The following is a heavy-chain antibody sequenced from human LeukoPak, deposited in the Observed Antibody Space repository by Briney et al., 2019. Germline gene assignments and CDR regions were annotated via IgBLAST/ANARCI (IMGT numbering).Heavy chain of an antibody. CDR3: ARSPYSSGPYKD. CDR1: GYTFTSYY. J-gene: IGHJ4*02. CDR2: INPSGGST. Sequence: ASVTVSFTASGYTFTSYYMHWVRQAPGQGLEWMGIINPSGGSTSYAQKFQGRVTTTRDTSTSTVYMELSSLRSEDTAVYYCARSPYSSGPYKDWGQGTLVTVSS. V-gene: IGHV1-46*01. D-gene: IGHD6-19*01.